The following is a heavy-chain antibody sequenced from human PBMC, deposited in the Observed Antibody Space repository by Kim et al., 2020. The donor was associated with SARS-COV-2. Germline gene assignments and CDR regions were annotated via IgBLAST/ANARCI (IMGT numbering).Heavy chain of an antibody. Sequence: GGSLRLSCAASGFTVSRFAMNWVRQSPGKGLEWVAAITNNNGKTYYADSVKGRFIISRDSSENTVYLQMNNLRVDDTARYYCAKDHPSGDWTTFEYWGQGNVVTVSS. CDR3: AKDHPSGDWTTFEY. CDR1: GFTVSRFA. J-gene: IGHJ4*02. D-gene: IGHD2-21*01. V-gene: IGHV3-23*01. CDR2: ITNNNGKT.